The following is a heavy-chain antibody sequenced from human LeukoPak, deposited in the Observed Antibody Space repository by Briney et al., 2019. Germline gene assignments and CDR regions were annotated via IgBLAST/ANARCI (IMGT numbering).Heavy chain of an antibody. CDR1: GGSISSSSYY. D-gene: IGHD5-18*01. Sequence: PSETLSLTCTVSGGSISSSSYYSDWIRQPPGTGLEWIGSIYYGGSTYYNPSLESRVTISVDTAKNQFSLKLSSVTAADTAMYYCARDYQGGYGDKTVDYWGQGTLVTVSS. V-gene: IGHV4-39*07. CDR2: IYYGGST. CDR3: ARDYQGGYGDKTVDY. J-gene: IGHJ4*02.